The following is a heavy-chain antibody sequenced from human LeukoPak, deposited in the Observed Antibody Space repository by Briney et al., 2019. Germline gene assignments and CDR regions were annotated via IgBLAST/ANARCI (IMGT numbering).Heavy chain of an antibody. Sequence: GASVKVSCKTSGYTFTTYGISWVRQVPGQGLEYMGWISAFTGNTNYAQKFQGRVAMTMDTSTSTVEMELRSLKYDDTAVYFCARLSYDGEGYWGQGTLVTVSS. CDR3: ARLSYDGEGY. J-gene: IGHJ4*02. CDR2: ISAFTGNT. V-gene: IGHV1-18*01. D-gene: IGHD3-10*01. CDR1: GYTFTTYG.